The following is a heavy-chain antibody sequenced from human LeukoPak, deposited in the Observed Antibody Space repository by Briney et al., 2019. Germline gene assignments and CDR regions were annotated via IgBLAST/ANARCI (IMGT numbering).Heavy chain of an antibody. D-gene: IGHD2-2*01. J-gene: IGHJ4*02. CDR3: ARVGVPTAFDY. V-gene: IGHV4-59*01. CDR2: IYYSGST. CDR1: GGSISSYY. Sequence: PSETPSLTCTVSGGSISSYYWSWIRQPPGKGLEWIGYIYYSGSTNYNPSLKSRVPISVDTSKNQFSLKLSSVTAADTAVYYCARVGVPTAFDYWGQGTLVTVSS.